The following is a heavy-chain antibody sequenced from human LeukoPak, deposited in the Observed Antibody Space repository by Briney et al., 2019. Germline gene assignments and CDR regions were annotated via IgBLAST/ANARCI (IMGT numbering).Heavy chain of an antibody. V-gene: IGHV1-3*01. J-gene: IGHJ4*02. CDR2: INAGNGNT. CDR3: TRGRWSATTASYYLDF. D-gene: IGHD2-15*01. CDR1: EYTFTEYA. Sequence: ALVKVSCKASEYTFTEYAVNWVRQAPGQRLEWMGWINAGNGNTKYAQKFQGRLTITRDTSASTAYMELSSLTFEDTAVYYCTRGRWSATTASYYLDFWGQGTLVTVSS.